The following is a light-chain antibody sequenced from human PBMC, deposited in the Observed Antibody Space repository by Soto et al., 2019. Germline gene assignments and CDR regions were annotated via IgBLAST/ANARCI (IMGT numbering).Light chain of an antibody. CDR2: DVA. J-gene: IGLJ3*02. V-gene: IGLV2-11*01. Sequence: QSALTQPRSVSGSLGQSVTISCAGTSSDVGGHDYVSWYQHHPGTAPKLMIYDVAKRPSGVPDRFSGSKSGTTASLTISGLRAEDEADYYCCSFVTYSTPWALGGGTKVTVL. CDR3: CSFVTYSTPWA. CDR1: SSDVGGHDY.